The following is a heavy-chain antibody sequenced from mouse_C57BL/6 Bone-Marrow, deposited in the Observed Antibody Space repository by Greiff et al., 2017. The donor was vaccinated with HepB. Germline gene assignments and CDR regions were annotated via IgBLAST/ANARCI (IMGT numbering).Heavy chain of an antibody. V-gene: IGHV1-82*01. Sequence: QVQLQQSGPELVKPGASVKISCKASGYAFSSSWMNWVKQRPGKGLEWIGRIYPGDGDTNYNGKFKGKATLTADKSSSTAYMQLSSLTSEDSAVYFCARWGNPYYFDYWGQGTTLTVSS. D-gene: IGHD2-1*01. CDR3: ARWGNPYYFDY. CDR2: IYPGDGDT. J-gene: IGHJ2*01. CDR1: GYAFSSSW.